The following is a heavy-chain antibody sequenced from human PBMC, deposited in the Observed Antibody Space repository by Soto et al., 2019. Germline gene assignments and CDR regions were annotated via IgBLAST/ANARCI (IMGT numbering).Heavy chain of an antibody. Sequence: SETLSLTCAVYGGSFSGYYWSWIRQPPGKGLEWIGEINHSGSTNYNPSLKSRVTISVDTSKNPFSLKLSSVTAADTAVYYCARGRLFGVVNYYYYYMDVWGKGTTVTVSS. CDR1: GGSFSGYY. CDR3: ARGRLFGVVNYYYYYMDV. J-gene: IGHJ6*03. V-gene: IGHV4-34*01. CDR2: INHSGST. D-gene: IGHD3-3*01.